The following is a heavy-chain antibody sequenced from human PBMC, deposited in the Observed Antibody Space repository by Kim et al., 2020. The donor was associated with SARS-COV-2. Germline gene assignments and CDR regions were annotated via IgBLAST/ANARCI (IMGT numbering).Heavy chain of an antibody. Sequence: GGSLRLSCAASGFIFSNYWMHWVRQAPGKGPVWVSRVNNDGGDTNYADSVRGRFTISRDNAKNTVYLQMNSLRAEDTSVYYCVIGLFILVFDACGQGTM. D-gene: IGHD3-22*01. V-gene: IGHV3-74*01. CDR1: GFIFSNYW. CDR2: VNNDGGDT. CDR3: VIGLFILVFDA. J-gene: IGHJ3*01.